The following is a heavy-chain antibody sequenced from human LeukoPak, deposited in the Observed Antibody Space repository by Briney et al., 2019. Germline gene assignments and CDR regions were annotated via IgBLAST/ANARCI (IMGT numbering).Heavy chain of an antibody. D-gene: IGHD1-1*01. J-gene: IGHJ3*02. CDR1: GYNYRDYY. CDR3: ARVDRLYLRTQPAAYDI. CDR2: INPHSGGT. V-gene: IGHV1-2*02. Sequence: ASMKVSCQASGYNYRDYYIHWVRHAPGQGLEWIGWINPHSGGTRYAPKFQGRVTMSSDMSINTAYMELRRLRSDDTAIFYCARVDRLYLRTQPAAYDIWGQGTRVTVSS.